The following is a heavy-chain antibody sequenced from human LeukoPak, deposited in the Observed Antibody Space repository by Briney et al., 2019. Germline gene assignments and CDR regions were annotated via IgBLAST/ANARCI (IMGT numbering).Heavy chain of an antibody. V-gene: IGHV3-9*01. CDR3: AKDLAGGFGELSPLFDY. CDR2: ISWNSGSI. CDR1: GFTFDDYA. D-gene: IGHD3-10*01. Sequence: PGGSLRLSCAASGFTFDDYAMHWVRQAPGKGLEWVSGISWNSGSIGYADSVKGRFTISRDNAKNSLYLQMNSLRAEDTAVYYCAKDLAGGFGELSPLFDYWGQGTLVTVSS. J-gene: IGHJ4*02.